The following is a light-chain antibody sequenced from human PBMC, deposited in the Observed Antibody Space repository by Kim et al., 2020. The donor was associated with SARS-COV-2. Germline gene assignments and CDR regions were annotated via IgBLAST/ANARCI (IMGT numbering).Light chain of an antibody. CDR3: QQYNNWPGT. Sequence: SVSPGERAPLSGRASQSVSSNLAWYQQKPGQAPRLLIYGASTRATGIPARFSGSGSGTEFTLTISSLQSEDFAVYYCQQYNNWPGTFGQGTKLEI. CDR2: GAS. V-gene: IGKV3-15*01. J-gene: IGKJ2*02. CDR1: QSVSSN.